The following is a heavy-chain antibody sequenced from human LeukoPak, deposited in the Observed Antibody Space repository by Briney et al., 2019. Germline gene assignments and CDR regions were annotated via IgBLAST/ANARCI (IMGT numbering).Heavy chain of an antibody. CDR1: GGSISSGSYY. Sequence: SQTLSLTCTVSGGSISSGSYYWSWIRQPAGKGLEWIGRIYTSGSTNYNPSLKSRVTISVDTSKNQFSLKLSSVTAADTAVYYCARSTHSTLRNYYYYYMDVWGKGTTVTISS. CDR2: IYTSGST. V-gene: IGHV4-61*02. J-gene: IGHJ6*03. CDR3: ARSTHSTLRNYYYYYMDV. D-gene: IGHD6-13*01.